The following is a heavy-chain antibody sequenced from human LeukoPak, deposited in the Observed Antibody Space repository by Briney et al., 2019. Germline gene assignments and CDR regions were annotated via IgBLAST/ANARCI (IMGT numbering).Heavy chain of an antibody. CDR3: ARFGSGSYYAIDY. J-gene: IGHJ4*02. D-gene: IGHD3-10*01. CDR2: ISSSSSTI. CDR1: GFTFSSYS. V-gene: IGHV3-48*04. Sequence: GGSLRLSCAASGFTFSSYSMNWVRQAPGKGLEWASYISSSSSTIYYADSVKGRFTISRDNAKNSLYLQMNSLRAEDTAVYYCARFGSGSYYAIDYWGQGTLVTVSS.